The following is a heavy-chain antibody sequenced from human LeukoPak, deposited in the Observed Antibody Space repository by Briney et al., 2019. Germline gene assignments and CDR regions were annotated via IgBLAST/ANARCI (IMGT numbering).Heavy chain of an antibody. CDR1: GYTFTSYY. CDR3: AGDYSSSGEFDY. Sequence: VASVKVSCKASGYTFTSYYMHWVRQAPGQGLEWMGGIIPIFGTANYAQKFQGSVTITADESTSTAYMELSSLRSEDTAVYYCAGDYSSSGEFDYWGQGTLVTVSS. J-gene: IGHJ4*02. D-gene: IGHD6-6*01. V-gene: IGHV1-69*13. CDR2: IIPIFGTA.